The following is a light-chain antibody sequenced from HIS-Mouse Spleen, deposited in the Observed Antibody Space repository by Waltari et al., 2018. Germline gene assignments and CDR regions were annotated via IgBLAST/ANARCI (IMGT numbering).Light chain of an antibody. CDR1: KLGDNY. CDR3: QAWDSSTYV. V-gene: IGLV3-1*01. Sequence: SYELTQPPSVSVSPGQTASITCSGDKLGDNYACWCQQKPGQSPVLVIYQDSKRPSGIPERFSGSNSGNTATLTISGTQAMDEADYYCQAWDSSTYVFGTGTKVTVL. CDR2: QDS. J-gene: IGLJ1*01.